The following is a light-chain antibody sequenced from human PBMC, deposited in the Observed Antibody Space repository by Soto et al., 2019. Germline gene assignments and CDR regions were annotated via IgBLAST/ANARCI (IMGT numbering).Light chain of an antibody. Sequence: EIVLTQSPGTLSLSPGERATLSYRASQSVSSSYLAWYQQKPGQAPRLLIYGASTRATGIPDRFSGSGSGTDFTLTISRLEPEDFAVYYCQQYGSSLRVTFGPGTKVDIK. CDR3: QQYGSSLRVT. CDR2: GAS. CDR1: QSVSSSY. V-gene: IGKV3-20*01. J-gene: IGKJ3*01.